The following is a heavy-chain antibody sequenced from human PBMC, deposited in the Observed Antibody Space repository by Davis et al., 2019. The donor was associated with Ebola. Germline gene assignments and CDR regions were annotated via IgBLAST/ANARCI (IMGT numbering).Heavy chain of an antibody. Sequence: SCKVSGYTLTELSMHWVRQAPGKGLEWVSGISWNSGSIGYADSVKGRFTISRDNAKNSLYLQMNSLRAEDTALYYCAKSSPQAHYLEYFQHWGQGTLVTVSS. D-gene: IGHD3-10*01. CDR3: AKSSPQAHYLEYFQH. J-gene: IGHJ1*01. CDR2: ISWNSGSI. CDR1: GYTLTELS. V-gene: IGHV3-9*01.